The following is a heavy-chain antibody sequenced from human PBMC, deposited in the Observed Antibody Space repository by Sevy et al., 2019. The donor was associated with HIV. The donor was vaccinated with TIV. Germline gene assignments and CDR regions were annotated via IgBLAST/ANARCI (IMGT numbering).Heavy chain of an antibody. D-gene: IGHD6-13*01. CDR3: AREGIAAVSEYYFDY. J-gene: IGHJ4*02. CDR1: GFTFSSYW. V-gene: IGHV3-7*01. Sequence: GESLKISCAASGFTFSSYWMSWVRQAPGKGLEWVANIKQDGSEKYYVDSVKGRFTISRDNAKNSLYLQMNSLRAEDTAVYYCAREGIAAVSEYYFDYWGQGTLVTVSS. CDR2: IKQDGSEK.